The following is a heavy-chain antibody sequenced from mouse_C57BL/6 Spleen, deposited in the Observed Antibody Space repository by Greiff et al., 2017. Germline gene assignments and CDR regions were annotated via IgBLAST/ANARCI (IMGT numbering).Heavy chain of an antibody. J-gene: IGHJ4*01. V-gene: IGHV2-4*01. D-gene: IGHD2-4*01. Sequence: QVQLQQSGPGLVQPSQSLSITCTVSGFSLTSYGVHWVRQPPGKGLEWLGVIWSGGSTDYNAAFISRLSISKDNAKSQVFFKMNSLQADDTAIYYCANQLSYYDSLYYAMDYWGQGTSVTVSS. CDR1: GFSLTSYG. CDR2: IWSGGST. CDR3: ANQLSYYDSLYYAMDY.